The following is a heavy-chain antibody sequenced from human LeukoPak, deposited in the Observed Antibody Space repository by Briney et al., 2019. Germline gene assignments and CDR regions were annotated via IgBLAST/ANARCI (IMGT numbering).Heavy chain of an antibody. D-gene: IGHD2-2*01. CDR1: GGTFSSYA. Sequence: GASVKVSCKASGGTFSSYAISWVRQAPGQGVEWMGGIIPIFGTANYAQKFQGRVTITTDESTSTAYMELSSLRSEDTAVYYCSRDPYTERYCSSTSCPTGYFDYWGQGTLVTVSS. J-gene: IGHJ4*02. CDR2: IIPIFGTA. V-gene: IGHV1-69*05. CDR3: SRDPYTERYCSSTSCPTGYFDY.